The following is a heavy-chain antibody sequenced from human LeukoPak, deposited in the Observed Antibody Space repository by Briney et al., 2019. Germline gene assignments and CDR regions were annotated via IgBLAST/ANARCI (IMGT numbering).Heavy chain of an antibody. V-gene: IGHV4-30-4*08. J-gene: IGHJ3*02. CDR3: AREVEWELPNAFDI. CDR2: IYYSGST. D-gene: IGHD1-26*01. Sequence: PSETLSLTCTVSGGSISSGDYYWSWIRQPPGKGLEWIGYIYYSGSTYYNPSLKSRATISVDTSKNQFSLKLSSVTAAGTAVYYCAREVEWELPNAFDIWGQGTMVTVSS. CDR1: GGSISSGDYY.